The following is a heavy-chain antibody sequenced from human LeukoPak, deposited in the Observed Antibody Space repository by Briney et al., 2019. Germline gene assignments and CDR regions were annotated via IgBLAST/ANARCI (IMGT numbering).Heavy chain of an antibody. D-gene: IGHD3-16*01. CDR1: GFTFSSYG. J-gene: IGHJ5*02. CDR3: AKDLYLGGGNWFDP. Sequence: PGGSLRLSCAASGFTFSSYGMHWVRQAPGKGLEWVAVISYDGSNKYYADSVKGRFTISRDNSKNTLYLQMNSLRAEDTAVYYCAKDLYLGGGNWFDPWGQGTLVTVSS. V-gene: IGHV3-30*18. CDR2: ISYDGSNK.